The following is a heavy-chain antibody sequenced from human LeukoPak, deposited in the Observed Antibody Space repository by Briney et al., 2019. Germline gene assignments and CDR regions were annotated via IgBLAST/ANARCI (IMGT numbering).Heavy chain of an antibody. V-gene: IGHV1-18*01. J-gene: IGHJ3*02. D-gene: IGHD1-7*01. Sequence: ASVKVSFKASGYTFIRYGITWVRQAPGQRLEWMGWITAYDGNTNFAQNFQARVTMTTDTSTNTAYMELRSLRSDDPAVYYCARQSFIAGDNWNYVLNGDDALDIWGQGTMVTVSS. CDR2: ITAYDGNT. CDR1: GYTFIRYG. CDR3: ARQSFIAGDNWNYVLNGDDALDI.